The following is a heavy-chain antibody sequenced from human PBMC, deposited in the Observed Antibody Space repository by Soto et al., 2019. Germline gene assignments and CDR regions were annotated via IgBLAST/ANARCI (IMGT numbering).Heavy chain of an antibody. D-gene: IGHD3-22*01. V-gene: IGHV3-23*01. CDR2: ISGSGGST. CDR1: GFTFSSYA. Sequence: PGGSLRLSCAASGFTFSSYAMSWVRQAPGKGLEWVSAISGSGGSTYYADSVQGRFTISRDNSKNTLSLQMNSLRAEDTAVYYCAKAKRSDYYDSSGYRYYYYYGMDVWGQGTTVTVSS. J-gene: IGHJ6*02. CDR3: AKAKRSDYYDSSGYRYYYYYGMDV.